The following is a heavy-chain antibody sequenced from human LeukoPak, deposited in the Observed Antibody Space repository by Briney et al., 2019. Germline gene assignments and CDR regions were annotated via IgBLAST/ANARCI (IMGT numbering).Heavy chain of an antibody. Sequence: PRGSLSLSCAASGFTFAAYVVPWGRQAAGQGLEWVSLIGGVGGSTYYADSVTDRFTISRDNSKSSLYLQMNSLRTEHTALYYYAKASVAGTSPDGDYYYGMDVWGQGPTLTVSS. D-gene: IGHD6-19*01. J-gene: IGHJ6*02. CDR3: AKASVAGTSPDGDYYYGMDV. CDR1: GFTFAAYV. V-gene: IGHV3-43*02. CDR2: IGGVGGST.